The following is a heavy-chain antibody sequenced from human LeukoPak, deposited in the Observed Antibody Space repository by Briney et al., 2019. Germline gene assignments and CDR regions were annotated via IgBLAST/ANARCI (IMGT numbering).Heavy chain of an antibody. V-gene: IGHV4-59*01. J-gene: IGHJ6*03. Sequence: KPSETLSLNCTVSGGSISSYYWSWLRQPPGKGLEWIGYIYYSGSTNYNPSLNSRVTISVDTSKNQFSLKLSSVTAADTAVYYCARSLGMLSYYYMDVWGKGTTVTVSS. CDR2: IYYSGST. CDR1: GGSISSYY. CDR3: ARSLGMLSYYYMDV. D-gene: IGHD2-8*01.